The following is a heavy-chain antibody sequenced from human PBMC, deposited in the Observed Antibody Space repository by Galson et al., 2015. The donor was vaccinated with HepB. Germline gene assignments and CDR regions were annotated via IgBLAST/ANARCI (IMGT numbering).Heavy chain of an antibody. CDR1: GFTFSTYA. CDR2: ISGSGGST. V-gene: IGHV3-23*01. D-gene: IGHD6-19*01. Sequence: SLRLSCAASGFTFSTYAMSWVRQAPGKGLEWVSAISGSGGSTYYADSVKGRFTISRDNSKNTLYLQMNSLRAEDTAVYYCAKEGSSGLYFDLWGRGTLVTVSS. CDR3: AKEGSSGLYFDL. J-gene: IGHJ2*01.